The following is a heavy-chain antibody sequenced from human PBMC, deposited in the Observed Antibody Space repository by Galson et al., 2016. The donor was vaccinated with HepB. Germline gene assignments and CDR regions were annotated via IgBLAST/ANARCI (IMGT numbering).Heavy chain of an antibody. V-gene: IGHV4-39*01. CDR2: IYYSGRT. D-gene: IGHD6-19*01. CDR1: GGSISSSSDY. Sequence: TLSLTCTVSGGSISSSSDYWGWIRQPPGKGLEWIGSIYYSGRTYNNPSLRSRVSISVDTSKNQFSLKLSSVTAADTGVCYCARHASNEGSGWILYFDLWGRGTLATVSS. CDR3: ARHASNEGSGWILYFDL. J-gene: IGHJ2*01.